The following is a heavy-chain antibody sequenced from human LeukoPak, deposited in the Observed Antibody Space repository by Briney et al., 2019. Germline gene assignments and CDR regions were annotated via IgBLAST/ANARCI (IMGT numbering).Heavy chain of an antibody. CDR3: ARMYSSSWSVTFDY. Sequence: SETLSLTCTGSGGSISSHYWSWIGQPPWKGLEGIGYIYYSGSTNYNHSLKRRVTISVDPSKNQLSLKLSSVPAADTAVYYCARMYSSSWSVTFDYWGQGTLVTVSS. J-gene: IGHJ4*02. V-gene: IGHV4-59*11. CDR2: IYYSGST. CDR1: GGSISSHY. D-gene: IGHD6-13*01.